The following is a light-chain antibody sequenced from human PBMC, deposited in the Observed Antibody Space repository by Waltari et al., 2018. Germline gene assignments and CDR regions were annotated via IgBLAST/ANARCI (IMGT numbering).Light chain of an antibody. J-gene: IGKJ4*01. CDR1: RAISNY. V-gene: IGKV1-39*01. CDR3: QQSHSAPRA. CDR2: AAS. Sequence: DIQMTQSPSSLSASVGDRVTITCRASRAISNYVTWYQQRPGLATKLLIYAASTLQGGVPTRFTGSGSGTDFTLTISSLQIEDFATYYCQQSHSAPRAFGGGTRLEI.